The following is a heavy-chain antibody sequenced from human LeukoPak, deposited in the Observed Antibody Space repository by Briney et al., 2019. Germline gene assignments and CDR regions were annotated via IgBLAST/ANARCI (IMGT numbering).Heavy chain of an antibody. Sequence: PSETLSLTCTVSGGSISSYYWSWIRQPPGKGLEWIGYIYYSGSTNYNPSLKSRVTISVDTSKNQFSLKLSSVTAADTAVYYCAREGLGKDGGYVGDWGQGTLVTVSS. CDR3: AREGLGKDGGYVGD. D-gene: IGHD5-12*01. V-gene: IGHV4-59*01. J-gene: IGHJ4*02. CDR2: IYYSGST. CDR1: GGSISSYY.